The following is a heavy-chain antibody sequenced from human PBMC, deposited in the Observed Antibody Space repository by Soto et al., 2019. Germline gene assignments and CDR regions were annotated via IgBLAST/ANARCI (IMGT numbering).Heavy chain of an antibody. J-gene: IGHJ3*02. CDR1: GFTFSSYG. V-gene: IGHV3-30*03. CDR3: ASPYDSSGYLIDAFDI. D-gene: IGHD3-22*01. Sequence: LRLSCAASGFTFSSYGMHWVRQAPGKGLEWVAVISYDGSNKYYADSVKGRFTISRDNSKNTLYLQMNSLRAEDTAVYYCASPYDSSGYLIDAFDIWGQGTMVTVSS. CDR2: ISYDGSNK.